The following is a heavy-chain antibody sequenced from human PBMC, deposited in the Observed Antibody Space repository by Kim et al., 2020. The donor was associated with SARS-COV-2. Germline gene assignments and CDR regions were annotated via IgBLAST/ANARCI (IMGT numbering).Heavy chain of an antibody. CDR2: ISGSGGRI. J-gene: IGHJ3*02. V-gene: IGHV3-23*01. CDR3: VKCQNVVITDTAFDI. D-gene: IGHD2-21*01. CDR1: GFPFNTYA. Sequence: GGSLRLSCAASGFPFNTYAMSWVRQAPGKGLEWVSTISGSGGRIHYADSVKGRFTISRDNSKNTVFLEMRSLRVEDTAVYYCVKCQNVVITDTAFDI.